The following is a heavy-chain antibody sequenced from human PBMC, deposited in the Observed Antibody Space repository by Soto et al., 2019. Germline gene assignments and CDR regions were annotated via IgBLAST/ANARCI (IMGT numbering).Heavy chain of an antibody. CDR2: ISGSGGST. J-gene: IGHJ5*02. V-gene: IGHV3-23*01. Sequence: EVQLLESGGGLVQPGGSLRLSCAASGFTFSSYAMSWVRQAPGKGLEWVSAISGSGGSTYYADSVKGRFTISRDNSKNTLYLQMNSLRAEDTAVYYCAKDGITMVRGVIIPNNWFDPGGQGTLVTVSS. D-gene: IGHD3-10*01. CDR1: GFTFSSYA. CDR3: AKDGITMVRGVIIPNNWFDP.